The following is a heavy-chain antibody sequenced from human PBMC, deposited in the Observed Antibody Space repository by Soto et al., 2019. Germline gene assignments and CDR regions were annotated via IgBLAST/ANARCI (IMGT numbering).Heavy chain of an antibody. Sequence: SETLSLTCTVSGYSISSGYYGSWIRQTPGKGLEWIGSISHGGTSFYNLSLRSRVPISMDTSNNHFSLKLNSRTATNTPVYSCARASGGHSQWGHWPDPLGQGTLHT. CDR1: GYSISSGYY. CDR2: ISHGGTS. V-gene: IGHV4-38-2*02. CDR3: ARASGGHSQWGHWPDP. D-gene: IGHD2-21*02. J-gene: IGHJ5*02.